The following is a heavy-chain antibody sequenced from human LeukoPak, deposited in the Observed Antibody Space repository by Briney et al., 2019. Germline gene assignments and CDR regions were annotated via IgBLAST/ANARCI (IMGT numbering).Heavy chain of an antibody. V-gene: IGHV3-23*01. CDR2: ISGSGGST. CDR3: AKMRLEMATISLIDY. D-gene: IGHD5-24*01. CDR1: GFTFSSYA. Sequence: GGSLKLSCAASGFTFSSYAMSWVRQAPGKGLEWVSAISGSGGSTYYADSVKGRFTISRDNSKNTLYLQMNSLRAEDTAVYYCAKMRLEMATISLIDYWGQGTLVTVSS. J-gene: IGHJ4*02.